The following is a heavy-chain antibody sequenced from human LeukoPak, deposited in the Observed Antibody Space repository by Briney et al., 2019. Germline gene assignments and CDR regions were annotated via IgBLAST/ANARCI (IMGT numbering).Heavy chain of an antibody. CDR1: GFTFSSYS. D-gene: IGHD2-15*01. Sequence: PGGSLTLSCAASGFTFSSYSMNWVGQAPGKGLEWVSSISSSSSYIYYADSVKGRFTISRDNAKNSLYLQMNSLRAEDTAVYYCARDCSGGSCYSGLFDYWGQGTLVTVSS. V-gene: IGHV3-21*01. CDR3: ARDCSGGSCYSGLFDY. CDR2: ISSSSSYI. J-gene: IGHJ4*02.